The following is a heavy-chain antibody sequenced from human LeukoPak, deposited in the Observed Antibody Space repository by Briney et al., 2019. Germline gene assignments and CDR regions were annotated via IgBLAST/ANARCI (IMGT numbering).Heavy chain of an antibody. CDR2: IGTASDT. J-gene: IGHJ4*02. Sequence: PGGSLRLSCAASGFTFSSFDMHWVRQPTGQGLEWVSTIGTASDTYYPGSVEGRFTLSRDNSKNTLYLQMNSLRAEDTAVYYCALEYDSSGYFRYWGQGTLVTVSS. V-gene: IGHV3-13*01. D-gene: IGHD3-22*01. CDR1: GFTFSSFD. CDR3: ALEYDSSGYFRY.